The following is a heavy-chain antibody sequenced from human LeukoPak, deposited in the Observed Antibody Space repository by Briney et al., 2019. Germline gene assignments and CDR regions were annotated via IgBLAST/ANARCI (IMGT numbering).Heavy chain of an antibody. CDR2: MNWNCDST. CDR1: GFNLEDHG. Sequence: PGGSLRLSCAASGFNLEDHGMSWVRQAPGKGLEWVSGMNWNCDSTAHAVSVKGRFTIYRDNAKNSLYLHMNSLGAEDTALYYCARDLGSSGYYFLFDPWGQGTLVTVCS. J-gene: IGHJ5*02. CDR3: ARDLGSSGYYFLFDP. V-gene: IGHV3-20*04. D-gene: IGHD3-22*01.